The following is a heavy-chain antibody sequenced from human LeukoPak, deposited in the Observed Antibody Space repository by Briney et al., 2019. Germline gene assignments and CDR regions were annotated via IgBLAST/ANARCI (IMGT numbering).Heavy chain of an antibody. D-gene: IGHD1-26*01. CDR1: GFTFSDYW. J-gene: IGHJ3*02. Sequence: GGSLRLSCAASGFTFSDYWMHWVRHGPGKGLVWVSRIYSDGSRTTYADSVKGRFTISGDNAKNTLYLQMNSLRVEDTAMYYCTRSGRGGAFDIWGRGTMVTVSS. CDR3: TRSGRGGAFDI. CDR2: IYSDGSRT. V-gene: IGHV3-74*01.